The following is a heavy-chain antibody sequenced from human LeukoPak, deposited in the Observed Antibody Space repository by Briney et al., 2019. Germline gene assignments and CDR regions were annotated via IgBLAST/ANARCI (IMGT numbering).Heavy chain of an antibody. D-gene: IGHD3-10*01. CDR1: GYSISSGYY. Sequence: SETLSLTCTVSGYSISSGYYWGWIRQPPGKGLEWIGSIYHSGSTYYNPSLKSRVTISVDTSKNQFSLKLSSVTAADTAVYYCARGPRWFGNWGQGTLVTVSS. J-gene: IGHJ4*02. CDR2: IYHSGST. CDR3: ARGPRWFGN. V-gene: IGHV4-38-2*02.